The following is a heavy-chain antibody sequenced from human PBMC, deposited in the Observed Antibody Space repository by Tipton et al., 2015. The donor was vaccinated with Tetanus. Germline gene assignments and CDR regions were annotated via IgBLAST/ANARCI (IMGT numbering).Heavy chain of an antibody. CDR2: MFHSGST. Sequence: TLSLTCAVYGGSFSGYYWSWIRQHPGKGLEWIGYMFHSGSTYYNPSLMSRVTISVDTSQNQFSLKLNSVTAADTAVYYCARDGWGLTNWFDSWGQGTLVTVSS. V-gene: IGHV4-34*09. CDR3: ARDGWGLTNWFDS. D-gene: IGHD4/OR15-4a*01. J-gene: IGHJ5*01. CDR1: GGSFSGYY.